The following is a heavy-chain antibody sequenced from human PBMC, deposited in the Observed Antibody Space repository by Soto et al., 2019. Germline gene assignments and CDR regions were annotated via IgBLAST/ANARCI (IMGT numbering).Heavy chain of an antibody. D-gene: IGHD3-16*02. CDR3: EKAYTFGGVIVISPYFDY. V-gene: IGHV3-11*06. CDR2: ISTRSTYT. CDR1: GFIFSDYY. Sequence: GGSLRLSCAASGFIFSDYYMSWVRQTPGKGLEWISYISTRSTYTNYADSVKGRFTISRDNTKNSLYLQMDSLRVEDTAVYYCEKAYTFGGVIVISPYFDYWGQGTLVTVSS. J-gene: IGHJ4*02.